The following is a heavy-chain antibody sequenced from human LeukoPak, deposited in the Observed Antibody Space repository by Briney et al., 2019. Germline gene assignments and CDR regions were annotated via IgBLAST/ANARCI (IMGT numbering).Heavy chain of an antibody. Sequence: GGSLRLSCAASGFTFSSYGVHWVRQAPGKGLEWVAVIWYDGSNKYYADSVKGRFTISRDNSKNTLYLQMNSLRAEDTAVYYCAKPGYGDYFDYWGQGTLVTVSS. J-gene: IGHJ4*02. CDR3: AKPGYGDYFDY. D-gene: IGHD4-17*01. CDR2: IWYDGSNK. V-gene: IGHV3-33*06. CDR1: GFTFSSYG.